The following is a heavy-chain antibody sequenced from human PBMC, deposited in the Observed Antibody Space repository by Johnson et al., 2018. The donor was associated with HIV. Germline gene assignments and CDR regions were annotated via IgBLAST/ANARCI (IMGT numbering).Heavy chain of an antibody. J-gene: IGHJ3*02. V-gene: IGHV3-48*03. CDR3: VCLRAWTFDI. Sequence: EVQLVESGGGLVQPGGSLRLSCAASGFTFSSYDMHWVRQATGKGLEWVSYIDSSGSGIYYADSVKGRFTISRDNAKNSLYLQMHSLRAEDTAVYYCVCLRAWTFDIWGQGTMVTVSS. D-gene: IGHD3-10*01. CDR1: GFTFSSYD. CDR2: IDSSGSGI.